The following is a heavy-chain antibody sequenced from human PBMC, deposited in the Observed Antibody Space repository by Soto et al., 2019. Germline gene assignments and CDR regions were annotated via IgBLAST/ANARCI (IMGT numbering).Heavy chain of an antibody. CDR3: ARGGASVYDNYGMDV. Sequence: SETLSLTCTVSGGSISSGDYYWSWIRQHPGKGLEWIWYIYYSGSTYYNPSLKSRVTISVDTSKNQFSLKLSSVTAADTAVYYCARGGASVYDNYGMDVWGQGTTVTVSS. CDR1: GGSISSGDYY. D-gene: IGHD1-26*01. J-gene: IGHJ6*02. CDR2: IYYSGST. V-gene: IGHV4-30-4*01.